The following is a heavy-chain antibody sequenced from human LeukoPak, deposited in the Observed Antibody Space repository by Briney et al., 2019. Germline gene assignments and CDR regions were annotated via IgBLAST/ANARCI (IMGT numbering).Heavy chain of an antibody. CDR2: INPNSGGT. V-gene: IGHV1-2*02. Sequence: ASVKVSCKASGYTFTGYYIHWVRQAPGQGLECMGWINPNSGGTIYAQKFQGRVTMTRDTSISTAYMELNRLRSDDTAVYYCARGGSGSYFSWLDPWGQGTLVTVSS. CDR3: ARGGSGSYFSWLDP. D-gene: IGHD3-10*01. CDR1: GYTFTGYY. J-gene: IGHJ5*02.